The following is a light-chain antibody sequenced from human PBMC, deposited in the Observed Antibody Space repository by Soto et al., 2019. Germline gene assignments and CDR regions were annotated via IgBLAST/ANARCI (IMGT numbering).Light chain of an antibody. J-gene: IGKJ1*01. CDR2: GAS. CDR3: QQYNNWPPRT. Sequence: VVTKSAAAVSVSTGARATLSCRASQSFSSNLAWYQQKPGQAPRLLIYGASTRATGIPARFSGSGSGTEFTLTISSLQPEDFAVYYGQQYNNWPPRTFGQGTKVDIK. V-gene: IGKV3-15*01. CDR1: QSFSSN.